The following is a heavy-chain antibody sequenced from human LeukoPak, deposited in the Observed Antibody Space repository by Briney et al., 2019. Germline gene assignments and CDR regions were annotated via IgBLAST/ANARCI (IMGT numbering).Heavy chain of an antibody. V-gene: IGHV3-21*01. J-gene: IGHJ4*02. CDR3: ARVTHRPDY. CDR1: GFTFSSYS. Sequence: PWGSVSLSCAASGFTFSSYSMNWVRHAPGKGLEWVSSISSSSSYIYYADSVKGRFTISRDNAKNSLYLQMDSLSAEEPAVYSCARVTHRPDYWGQGTLVTVSS. CDR2: ISSSSSYI.